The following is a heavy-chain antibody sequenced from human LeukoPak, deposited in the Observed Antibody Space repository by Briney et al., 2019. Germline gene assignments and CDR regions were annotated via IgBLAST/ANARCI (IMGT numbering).Heavy chain of an antibody. CDR3: AKDFAPRNAFDI. J-gene: IGHJ3*02. CDR1: GFTFSSYA. Sequence: GGSLRLSCAASGFTFSSYAMGWFRQAPGKGLEWVSAISGSGGSTYYADSVKGRFTISRDNSKNTLYLQMNSLRAEDTAVYYCAKDFAPRNAFDIWGQGTMVTVSS. D-gene: IGHD1-14*01. CDR2: ISGSGGST. V-gene: IGHV3-23*01.